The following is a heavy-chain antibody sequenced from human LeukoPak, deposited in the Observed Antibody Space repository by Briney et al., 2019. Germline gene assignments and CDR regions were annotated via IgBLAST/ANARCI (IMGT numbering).Heavy chain of an antibody. J-gene: IGHJ4*02. CDR1: GFTFSSYW. CDR3: APRYSGYDSGY. D-gene: IGHD5-12*01. V-gene: IGHV3-74*01. CDR2: INSDGSST. Sequence: GGSLRLSCAASGFTFSSYWMHWVRQAPGKGLVWVSRINSDGSSTSYADSVKGRFTISRDNSKNTLYLQMNSLRAEDTAVYYCAPRYSGYDSGYWGQGTLVTVSS.